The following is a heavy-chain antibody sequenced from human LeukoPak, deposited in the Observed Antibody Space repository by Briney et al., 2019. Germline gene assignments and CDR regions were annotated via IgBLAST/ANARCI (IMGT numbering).Heavy chain of an antibody. J-gene: IGHJ4*02. CDR3: AKDPFSRGVVVYLDY. V-gene: IGHV3-53*01. CDR2: IYTGGGR. Sequence: GGSLRLSCAASGFTVSSYYMNWVRQAPGKELEWVSVIYTGGGRYYADSVRGRFTISRDTSKNMVFLQMNSLRVEDTAVYYCAKDPFSRGVVVYLDYWGQGTLVTVSS. D-gene: IGHD3-22*01. CDR1: GFTVSSYY.